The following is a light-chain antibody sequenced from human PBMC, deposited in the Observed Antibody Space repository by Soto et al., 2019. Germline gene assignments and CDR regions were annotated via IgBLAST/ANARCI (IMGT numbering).Light chain of an antibody. J-gene: IGKJ2*01. V-gene: IGKV1-8*01. CDR3: QQYYSYPYT. Sequence: AIRMTQSPSSLSSSTGDRVTITCRASQGISSYLAWYQQKPGKAPKLLIYDASTWQSGVPSRFSGSGSGTDFTLTISCLQSEDFATYYCQQYYSYPYTFGQGTKLEIK. CDR2: DAS. CDR1: QGISSY.